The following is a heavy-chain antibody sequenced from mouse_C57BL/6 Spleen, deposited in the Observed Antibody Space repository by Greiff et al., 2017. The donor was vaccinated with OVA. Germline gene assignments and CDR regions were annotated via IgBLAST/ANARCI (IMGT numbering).Heavy chain of an antibody. J-gene: IGHJ1*03. V-gene: IGHV1-82*01. CDR1: GYAFSSSW. CDR3: ARGRYFDV. Sequence: VQVVESGPELVKPGASVKISCKASGYAFSSSWMNWVKQRPGKGLEWIGRIYPGDGDTNYNGKFKGKATLTADKSSSTAYMQLSRLTSEDSAVYFCARGRYFDVWGTGTTVTVSS. CDR2: IYPGDGDT.